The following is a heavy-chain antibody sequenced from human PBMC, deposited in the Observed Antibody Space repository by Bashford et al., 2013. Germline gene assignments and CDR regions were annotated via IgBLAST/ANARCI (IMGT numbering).Heavy chain of an antibody. CDR1: GYIFTNYG. V-gene: IGHV1-18*01. J-gene: IGHJ6*02. CDR3: ARVQEVRVYFYGMDV. Sequence: VASVKVSCKTSGYIFTNYGITWLRQAPGQGLEWMGWISGYDSDAKYAQKLQGRLTMTTDRSTNTAFMELRSLRSDDTAVYYCARVQEVRVYFYGMDVWGQGTTVTVSS. CDR2: ISGYDSDA.